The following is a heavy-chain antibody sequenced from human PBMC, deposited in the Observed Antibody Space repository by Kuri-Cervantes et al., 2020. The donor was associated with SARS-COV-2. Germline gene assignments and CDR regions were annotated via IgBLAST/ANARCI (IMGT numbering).Heavy chain of an antibody. J-gene: IGHJ4*02. CDR1: GGSISSYY. D-gene: IGHD2-15*01. CDR3: AREGYCSGGSCFDY. V-gene: IGHV4-59*01. Sequence: SETLSLTCTVSGGSISSYYWSWIRQPPGKGLEWIGYIYYSGSTNYNPSLKSRVTISVDTSKNPFSLKLSSVTAADTAVYYCAREGYCSGGSCFDYWGQGTLVTVSS. CDR2: IYYSGST.